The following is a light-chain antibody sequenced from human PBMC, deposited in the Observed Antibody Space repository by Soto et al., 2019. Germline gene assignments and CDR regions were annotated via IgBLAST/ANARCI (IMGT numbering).Light chain of an antibody. V-gene: IGKV1-12*01. J-gene: IGKJ5*01. CDR2: TTS. Sequence: DIQMTQSPSFVSASVGDRVTVTCRASQDISSWLAWYQQKPGKAPKLLIYTTSTLGSGVPSSFSGSRSGTDFTLTISGLQPEDFATYYCQQANRFPITFGQGTRLESK. CDR3: QQANRFPIT. CDR1: QDISSW.